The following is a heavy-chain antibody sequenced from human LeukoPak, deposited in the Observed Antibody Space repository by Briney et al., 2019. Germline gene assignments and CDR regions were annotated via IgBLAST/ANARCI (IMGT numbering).Heavy chain of an antibody. Sequence: ASVTVSCKASGYTFTGYYMHWVRQAPGQGLEWMGWINPNSGGTNYAQKFQGRVTMTRDTSISTAYMELSRLRSDDTAVYYCARASGYSSSWYLRTYGMDVWGQGTTVTVSS. V-gene: IGHV1-2*02. CDR1: GYTFTGYY. CDR3: ARASGYSSSWYLRTYGMDV. J-gene: IGHJ6*02. D-gene: IGHD6-13*01. CDR2: INPNSGGT.